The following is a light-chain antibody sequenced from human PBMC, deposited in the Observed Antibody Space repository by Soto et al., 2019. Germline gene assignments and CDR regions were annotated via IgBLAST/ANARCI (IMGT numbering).Light chain of an antibody. J-gene: IGKJ5*01. V-gene: IGKV1-17*01. Sequence: IQMTQSPSSLSASVVDRVTITCLASQGIRNDLGWYQQKPGNAPKLLIYGAFNLQTGVPSRFSGSGYGTEFTLTISSLQPEDFASYYCQLLDSFPLTFGQGTRLEIK. CDR2: GAF. CDR1: QGIRND. CDR3: QLLDSFPLT.